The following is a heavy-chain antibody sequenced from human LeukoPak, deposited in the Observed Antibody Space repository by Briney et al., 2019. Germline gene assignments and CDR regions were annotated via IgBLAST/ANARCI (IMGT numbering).Heavy chain of an antibody. V-gene: IGHV3-33*01. J-gene: IGHJ4*02. CDR1: GFTFSSYG. D-gene: IGHD4-23*01. CDR3: TRGYSRNSGSFDY. CDR2: IWYDGSNK. Sequence: GGSLRLSCAASGFTFSSYGMHWVRQAPGKGLEWVAVIWYDGSNKYYADSVKGRFTISRDNSKNTLYLHMNSLRAEDTAVYYCTRGYSRNSGSFDYWGQGTLVTVSS.